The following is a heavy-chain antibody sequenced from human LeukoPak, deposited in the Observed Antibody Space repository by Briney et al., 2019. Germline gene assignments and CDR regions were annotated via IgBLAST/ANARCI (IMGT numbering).Heavy chain of an antibody. Sequence: PSETLSLTCTVSGCSVSSFYWRWIRQPPGKELEWVGYIYYSGSTDYNPSLTSRVTISIDTSKNQFSLNLSSVTAADTAVYYCARVGGSGSPRRAMDVWGQGTTVTVSS. CDR2: IYYSGST. J-gene: IGHJ6*02. V-gene: IGHV4-59*02. D-gene: IGHD3-10*01. CDR1: GCSVSSFY. CDR3: ARVGGSGSPRRAMDV.